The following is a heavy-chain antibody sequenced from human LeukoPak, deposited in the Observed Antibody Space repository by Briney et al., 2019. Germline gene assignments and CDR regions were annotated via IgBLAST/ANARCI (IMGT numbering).Heavy chain of an antibody. CDR3: AKEGSSEDNWFDP. V-gene: IGHV3-30*02. CDR1: GFTFSSCG. D-gene: IGHD2-2*01. CDR2: IRYDGSNK. Sequence: PGGSLRLSCAASGFTFSSCGMHWVRQAPGKGPERVAFIRYDGSNKYYADSVKGRFTNSRDNSKNTLYLQMNSLRAEDTAVYYCAKEGSSEDNWFDPWGQGTLVTVSS. J-gene: IGHJ5*02.